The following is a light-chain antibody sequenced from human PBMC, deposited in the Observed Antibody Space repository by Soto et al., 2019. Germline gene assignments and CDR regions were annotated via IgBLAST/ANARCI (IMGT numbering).Light chain of an antibody. CDR2: EVS. Sequence: ALTQPPSASGSPGQSVTISCTGTSSDVGGYNYVSWYQQHPGKAPKLMIYEVSKRPSGVPDRFSGSKSGNTASLTVSGLQAEDEADYYCSSYAGSNTFVVFGGGTKLTVL. CDR3: SSYAGSNTFVV. CDR1: SSDVGGYNY. V-gene: IGLV2-8*01. J-gene: IGLJ2*01.